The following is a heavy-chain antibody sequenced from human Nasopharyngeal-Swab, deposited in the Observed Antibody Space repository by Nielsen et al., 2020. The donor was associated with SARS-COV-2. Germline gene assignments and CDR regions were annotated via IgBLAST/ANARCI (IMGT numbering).Heavy chain of an antibody. CDR3: ARDRGWGYSGYGSLDY. Sequence: WIRQRPGKGLEWVSYIPATASNIYYADSVRGRFTISRDNAKKSLYLQMESLRPEDTAVYYCARDRGWGYSGYGSLDYWGQGGLVTVSS. V-gene: IGHV3-11*04. J-gene: IGHJ4*02. CDR2: IPATASNI. D-gene: IGHD2-15*01.